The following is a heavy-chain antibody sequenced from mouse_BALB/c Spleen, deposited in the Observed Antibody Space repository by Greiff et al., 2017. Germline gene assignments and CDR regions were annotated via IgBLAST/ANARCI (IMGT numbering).Heavy chain of an antibody. CDR2: INPSNGGT. Sequence: VQLQQSGAELVKPGASVKLSCKASGYTFTSYYMYWVKQRPGQGLEWIGEINPSNGGTNFNEKFKSKATLTVDKSSSTAYMQLSSPTSEDSAVYYCARDDYDEAYWGQGTLVTVSA. CDR3: ARDDYDEAY. V-gene: IGHV1S81*02. CDR1: GYTFTSYY. J-gene: IGHJ3*01. D-gene: IGHD2-4*01.